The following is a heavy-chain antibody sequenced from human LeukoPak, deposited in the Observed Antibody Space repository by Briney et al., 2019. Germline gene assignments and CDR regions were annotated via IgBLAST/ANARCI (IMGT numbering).Heavy chain of an antibody. CDR1: EFSFSNYG. CDR3: VKGYYDFDY. D-gene: IGHD3-3*01. V-gene: IGHV3-30*18. J-gene: IGHJ4*02. Sequence: PGGSLRLSCKASEFSFSNYGMHWVRQAPGKGLEGITVISYDGSNEYYADSVRGRFTISRDNSKITLFLQMSRLRAEDTAVYHCVKGYYDFDYWGQGTLVTVSS. CDR2: ISYDGSNE.